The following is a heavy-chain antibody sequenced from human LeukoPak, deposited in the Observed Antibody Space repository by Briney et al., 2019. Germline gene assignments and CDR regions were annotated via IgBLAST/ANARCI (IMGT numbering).Heavy chain of an antibody. J-gene: IGHJ4*02. Sequence: PGGSLRLSCAASGFTFSSYSMNWVRQAPGKGLEWVSSISSSTSCIYYADSVKGRFTISRDNAKNSLYLQMNSLRAEDTAVYYCARDSSDGSSWYYFDYWGQGTLVTVSS. CDR1: GFTFSSYS. CDR2: ISSSTSCI. CDR3: ARDSSDGSSWYYFDY. D-gene: IGHD6-13*01. V-gene: IGHV3-21*01.